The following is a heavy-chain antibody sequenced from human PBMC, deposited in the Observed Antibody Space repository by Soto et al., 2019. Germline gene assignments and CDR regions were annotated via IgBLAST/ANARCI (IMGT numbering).Heavy chain of an antibody. CDR2: ISGSGGST. V-gene: IGHV3-23*01. CDR3: AGGRSAAYYYYGMDV. CDR1: GFTFSSYA. J-gene: IGHJ6*02. Sequence: LRLSCAASGFTFSSYAMSWVRQAPGKGLEWVSAISGSGGSTYYADSVKGRFTISRDNSKNTLYLQMNSLRAEDTAVYYCAGGRSAAYYYYGMDVWGQGTTVTVSS. D-gene: IGHD6-6*01.